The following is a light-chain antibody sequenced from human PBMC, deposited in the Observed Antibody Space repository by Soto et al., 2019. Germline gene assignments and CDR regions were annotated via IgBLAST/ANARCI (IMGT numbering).Light chain of an antibody. J-gene: IGKJ2*01. CDR3: QQSYSTPPS. Sequence: DIQMTQSPSTLSASVGDRVTITCRASQSISSSLAWYQQKPGKAPTLLIYKASSLESGVPSRFSGSGSGTDFTLTISSLQPEDFATYYCQQSYSTPPSFGQGTKLEIK. V-gene: IGKV1-5*03. CDR1: QSISSS. CDR2: KAS.